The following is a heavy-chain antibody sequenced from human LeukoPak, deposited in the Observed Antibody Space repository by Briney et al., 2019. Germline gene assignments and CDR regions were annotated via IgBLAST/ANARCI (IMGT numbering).Heavy chain of an antibody. CDR2: IYYSGST. D-gene: IGHD4-17*01. CDR3: ARLNGDYERA. Sequence: SETLSLTCTVSGGSISSSSYYWGWIRQPRGKGLEWIGSIYYSGSTYYNPSLKSRVTISVDTSKNQFSLKLSSVTAADTAVYYCARLNGDYERAWGQGTLVTVSS. V-gene: IGHV4-39*07. J-gene: IGHJ5*02. CDR1: GGSISSSSYY.